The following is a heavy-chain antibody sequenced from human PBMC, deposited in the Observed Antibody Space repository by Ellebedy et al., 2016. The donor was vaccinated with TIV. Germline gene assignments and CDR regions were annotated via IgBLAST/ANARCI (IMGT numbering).Heavy chain of an antibody. Sequence: SGPTLVKPTQTLTLTCTFSGFSLSSSGVGVGWIRQTPGKALESLALISWDDNEHFSPSMKNRLTITEGTSRNQVVLTMTNMDPVDTATDYGADLVTTMWGFDYWGQGILGTVSS. CDR1: GFSLSSSGVG. CDR2: ISWDDNE. D-gene: IGHD4-17*01. V-gene: IGHV2-5*02. J-gene: IGHJ4*02. CDR3: ADLVTTMWGFDY.